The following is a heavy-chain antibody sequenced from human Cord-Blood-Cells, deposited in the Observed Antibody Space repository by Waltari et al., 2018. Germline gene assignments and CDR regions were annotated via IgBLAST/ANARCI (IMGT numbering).Heavy chain of an antibody. Sequence: QLQLQESGPGLVKPSETLSLTCTVSGGSISSSSYYLGWIRQPPGKGLEWIGSIYSSGSTYYNPSLKSRVTISVDTSKNQFSLKLSSVTAADTAVYYCARHDYDFWSGYYPHYYYYGMDVWGQGTTVTVSS. CDR3: ARHDYDFWSGYYPHYYYYGMDV. J-gene: IGHJ6*02. V-gene: IGHV4-39*01. CDR1: GGSISSSSYY. CDR2: IYSSGST. D-gene: IGHD3-3*01.